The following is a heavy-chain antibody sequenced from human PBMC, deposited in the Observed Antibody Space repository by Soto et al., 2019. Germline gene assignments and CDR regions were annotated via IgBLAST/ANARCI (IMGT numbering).Heavy chain of an antibody. J-gene: IGHJ4*02. Sequence: QITLKESGPPRVKPTQTLTLTCTFSGFSLTTSGVGVGWIRKTPGKALEWLAVIYWDDDKRYSPSLRNRLTITKDTSKNQVVLTMAYMDPVDTGTYFCAHRGYMYGNWDHGYFDYWGQGALVTVS. CDR1: GFSLTTSGVG. V-gene: IGHV2-5*02. CDR3: AHRGYMYGNWDHGYFDY. CDR2: IYWDDDK. D-gene: IGHD5-18*01.